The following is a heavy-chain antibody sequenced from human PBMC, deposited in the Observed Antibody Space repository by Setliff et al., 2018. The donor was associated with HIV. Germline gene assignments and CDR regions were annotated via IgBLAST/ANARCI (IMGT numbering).Heavy chain of an antibody. D-gene: IGHD3-10*01. V-gene: IGHV3-13*01. CDR2: IGTLSDT. CDR1: GFTSRSFD. Sequence: PGGSLRLSCAASGFTSRSFDMHWVRQAPGKGLEWVSCIGTLSDTYYPNSVKGRFTISRDNAKNSLYLQMNGLRAGDTAVYFCARAGRRHYYGSGSYAVFDYWGQGIVVTVSS. CDR3: ARAGRRHYYGSGSYAVFDY. J-gene: IGHJ4*02.